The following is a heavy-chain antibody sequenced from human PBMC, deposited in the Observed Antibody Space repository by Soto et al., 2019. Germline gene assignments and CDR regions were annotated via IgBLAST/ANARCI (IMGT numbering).Heavy chain of an antibody. Sequence: QVQLVQSGAEVKKPGSSVKVSCKASGGTFSSYAISWVRQAPGQGLEWMGGITPIFGTANYAQKFQGRVTITADESTSTAYMELSSLRSEDTAVYYCATPGPYAFGVVPSFDYWGQGTLVTVSS. D-gene: IGHD3-3*01. J-gene: IGHJ4*02. CDR1: GGTFSSYA. V-gene: IGHV1-69*12. CDR2: ITPIFGTA. CDR3: ATPGPYAFGVVPSFDY.